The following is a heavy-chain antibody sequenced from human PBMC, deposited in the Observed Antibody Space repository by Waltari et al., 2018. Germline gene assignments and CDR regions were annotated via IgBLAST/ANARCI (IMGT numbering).Heavy chain of an antibody. J-gene: IGHJ4*02. CDR1: GGHLRSYA. Sequence: QVQLVQSGAEVKKPGSSVKVSCKASGGHLRSYAISWVRQAPGQGLEWMGRIIPIFGTANYAQKFQGRVTITADKSTSTAYMELSSLRSEDTAVYYCARSGLVVSPRRDYFDYWGQGTLVTVSS. CDR2: IIPIFGTA. V-gene: IGHV1-69*08. CDR3: ARSGLVVSPRRDYFDY. D-gene: IGHD2-8*02.